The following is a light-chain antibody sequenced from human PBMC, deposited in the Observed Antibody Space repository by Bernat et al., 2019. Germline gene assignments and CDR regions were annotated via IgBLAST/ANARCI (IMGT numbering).Light chain of an antibody. J-gene: IGKJ2*01. V-gene: IGKV3-20*01. Sequence: ETVLTQSPGTLSLSPGERATLSCRASQSVSSSYLAWYQQKPGQAPRLLIYGASSRATGIPDRFSGSGSGTDCSLTISRLEPEDFAVYYCQQYGSSPPRYTFGQGTKLEIK. CDR2: GAS. CDR3: QQYGSSPPRYT. CDR1: QSVSSSY.